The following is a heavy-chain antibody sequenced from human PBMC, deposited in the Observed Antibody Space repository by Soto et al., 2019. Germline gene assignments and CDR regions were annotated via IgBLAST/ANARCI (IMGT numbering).Heavy chain of an antibody. CDR3: ARHGFGTLHGLVDV. CDR1: GGSLTNYY. Sequence: QVQLQESGPGLVKPSETLSLTCTVSGGSLTNYYCSWFRQPPGKGLEWIGYIQYSGYSAYNLSLKXXVXLSMDTPKTQFSLMVESVTATDTAVYYCARHGFGTLHGLVDVWGQGTTVIVSS. J-gene: IGHJ6*02. D-gene: IGHD3-10*01. CDR2: IQYSGYS. V-gene: IGHV4-59*08.